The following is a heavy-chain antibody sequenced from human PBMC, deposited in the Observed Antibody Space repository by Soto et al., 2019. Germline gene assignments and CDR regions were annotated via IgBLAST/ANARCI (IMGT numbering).Heavy chain of an antibody. CDR2: IYPGDSDT. J-gene: IGHJ6*02. CDR3: ARHGLAVVSSLGYSGYDWGAYGMDV. CDR1: GYSFTSYW. D-gene: IGHD5-12*01. Sequence: PGESLKISCKGSGYSFTSYWIGWVRQMPGKGLEWMGIIYPGDSDTRYSPSFQGQVTISADKSISTAYLQWSSLKASDTAMYYCARHGLAVVSSLGYSGYDWGAYGMDVWGQGTTVTVSS. V-gene: IGHV5-51*01.